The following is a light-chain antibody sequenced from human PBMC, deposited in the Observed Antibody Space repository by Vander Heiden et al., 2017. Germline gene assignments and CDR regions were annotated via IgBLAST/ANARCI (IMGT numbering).Light chain of an antibody. Sequence: DIQMTQSPSSLSASVGDRVTITCRASQSLARYLNWYQHKPGKAPRLLIYAASTLQSGVPSRFSGSGSGTDFNLTISRLQPEDFATYYCQQSYGGLSIVFGQGTRLELK. CDR3: QQSYGGLSIV. J-gene: IGKJ5*01. CDR2: AAS. CDR1: QSLARY. V-gene: IGKV1-39*01.